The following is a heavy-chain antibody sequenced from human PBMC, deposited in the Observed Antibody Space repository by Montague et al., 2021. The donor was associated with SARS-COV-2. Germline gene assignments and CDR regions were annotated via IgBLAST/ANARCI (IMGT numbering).Heavy chain of an antibody. J-gene: IGHJ3*02. D-gene: IGHD1-1*01. CDR1: GGSITVSRYD. Sequence: SETLSLTCTVSGGSITVSRYDWGWIRQPPGKGLEWIGSVHYTGTTSYNESLKGRLTISVDTSENQFSPRMTSVTASDTAVYYCARHRANAGSFDIWGHGTLVTVSS. V-gene: IGHV4-39*01. CDR3: ARHRANAGSFDI. CDR2: VHYTGTT.